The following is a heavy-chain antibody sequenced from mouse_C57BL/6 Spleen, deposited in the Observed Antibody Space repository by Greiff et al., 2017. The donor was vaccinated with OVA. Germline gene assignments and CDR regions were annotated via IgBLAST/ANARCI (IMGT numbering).Heavy chain of an antibody. CDR3: AREDYDYPFDY. V-gene: IGHV1-61*01. J-gene: IGHJ2*01. CDR2: IYPSDSET. D-gene: IGHD2-4*01. Sequence: VQLQQPGAELVRPGSSVKLSCKASGYTFTSYWMDWVKQRPGQGLEWIGNIYPSDSETHYNQKFKDKATLTVDKSSSTAYMQLSSLTSEDSAVYYCAREDYDYPFDYWGQGTTLTVSS. CDR1: GYTFTSYW.